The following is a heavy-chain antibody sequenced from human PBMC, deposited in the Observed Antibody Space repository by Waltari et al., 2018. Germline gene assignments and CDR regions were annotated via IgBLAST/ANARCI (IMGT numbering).Heavy chain of an antibody. CDR2: IYHSGST. CDR1: GGSISSSSYY. Sequence: QLQLQESGPGLVKPSETLPLPCSVSGGSISSSSYYGGWIRQPPGKGLVWIGSIYHSGSTYYNPSLKSRVTISVDTSKNQFSLKLSSVTAADTAVYYCARHESSSSNFDYWGQGTLVTVSS. D-gene: IGHD6-6*01. CDR3: ARHESSSSNFDY. V-gene: IGHV4-39*01. J-gene: IGHJ4*02.